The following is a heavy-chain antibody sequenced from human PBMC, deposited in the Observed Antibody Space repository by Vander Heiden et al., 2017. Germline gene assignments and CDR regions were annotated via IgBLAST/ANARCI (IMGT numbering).Heavy chain of an antibody. J-gene: IGHJ4*02. V-gene: IGHV3-15*01. CDR2: IKSKTEGGTT. D-gene: IGHD3-10*01. CDR1: GFTFRNAW. Sequence: EVQLVESGGGLVKPGGSLRLSCAASGFTFRNAWMSWVRQAPGKGLEWVGRIKSKTEGGTTDYAAPVKGRFTISRDDSKNTLYLQMNSLKTEDTAVYYCTTDRGTDYWGQGTLVTVSS. CDR3: TTDRGTDY.